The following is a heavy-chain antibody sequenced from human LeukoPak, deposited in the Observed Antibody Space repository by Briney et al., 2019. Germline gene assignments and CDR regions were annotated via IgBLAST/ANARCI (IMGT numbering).Heavy chain of an antibody. J-gene: IGHJ4*02. CDR1: GYTFTSYA. D-gene: IGHD3-22*01. CDR3: ARDTSYDSSGYWAFFDY. V-gene: IGHV1-3*01. CDR2: INAGNGNT. Sequence: ASVKVSCKASGYTFTSYAMHWVRQAPGQRLEWMGWINAGNGNTKYSQKFQGRVTITRDTSASTAYMELSSLRSEDTAVYYCARDTSYDSSGYWAFFDYWGQGTLVTVSS.